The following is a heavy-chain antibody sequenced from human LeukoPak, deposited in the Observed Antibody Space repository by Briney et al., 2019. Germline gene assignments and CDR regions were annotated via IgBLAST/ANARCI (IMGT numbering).Heavy chain of an antibody. V-gene: IGHV3-23*01. D-gene: IGHD3-10*01. CDR1: GFTFSNYA. Sequence: GGSLRLSCTASGFTFSNYAMSWVRQAPGKGLEWVSSITSGCNTYYADYVKGRFTISRDNSENTLYLQLNSLRAEATAVYYCAKNMVRGNSRGPYYFDSWARESWSPSPQ. J-gene: IGHJ4*02. CDR2: ITSGCNT. CDR3: AKNMVRGNSRGPYYFDS.